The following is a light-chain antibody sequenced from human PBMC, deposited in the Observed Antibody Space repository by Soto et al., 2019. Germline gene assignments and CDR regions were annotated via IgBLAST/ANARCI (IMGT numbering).Light chain of an antibody. V-gene: IGKV3-15*01. CDR3: QQYDDWPPT. CDR2: GAS. J-gene: IGKJ1*01. CDR1: QRVGSN. Sequence: EIVLTQSPATLSVSPGERATLSCRASQRVGSNFGWYQQKPGQAPRLLIYGASTRASGVPARFSGGGSGTESTLTISSLQSEDFAVYYCQQYDDWPPTFGQGTKVEVK.